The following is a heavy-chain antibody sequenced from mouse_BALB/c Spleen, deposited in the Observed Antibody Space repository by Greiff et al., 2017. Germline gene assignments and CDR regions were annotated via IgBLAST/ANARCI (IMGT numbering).Heavy chain of an antibody. J-gene: IGHJ3*01. Sequence: EVQLVESGGGLVKPGGSLKLSCAASGFTFSDYYMYWVRQTPEKRLEWVASISSGGSTYYPDSVKGRFTISRDNARNILYLQMSSLRSEDTAMYYCARGREVYYYGSSYWFAYWGQGTLVTVSA. CDR1: GFTFSDYY. CDR2: ISSGGST. CDR3: ARGREVYYYGSSYWFAY. V-gene: IGHV5-6-5*01. D-gene: IGHD1-1*01.